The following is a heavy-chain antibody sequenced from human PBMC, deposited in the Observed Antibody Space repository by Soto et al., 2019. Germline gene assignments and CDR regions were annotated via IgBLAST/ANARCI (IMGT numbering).Heavy chain of an antibody. CDR3: ARAYGAGNYIHYYYYGMDG. J-gene: IGHJ6*02. CDR1: GGSVRSGSYY. D-gene: IGHD3-10*01. V-gene: IGHV4-61*01. Sequence: SETLSLTCTVSGGSVRSGSYYWSWIRQPPGPGLEWIGYIYYSGSTNYNPSLKSRVTLSVDTSKNQFSLKMSSVTAADTAVYYCARAYGAGNYIHYYYYGMDGWGQGNTGTV. CDR2: IYYSGST.